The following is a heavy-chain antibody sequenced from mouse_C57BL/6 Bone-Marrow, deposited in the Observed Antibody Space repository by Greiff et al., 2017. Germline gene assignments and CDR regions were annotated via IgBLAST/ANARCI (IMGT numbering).Heavy chain of an antibody. Sequence: EVQLVESGGDLVKPGGSLKLSCAASGFTFSSYGMSWVRQTPDKRLEWVATISSGGSYTYYPDSVKGRFTISRDNAKNTLYLQMSSLKSEDTAMYYCARPFYYGSSYGAYWGQGTLVTVSA. D-gene: IGHD1-1*01. CDR1: GFTFSSYG. CDR3: ARPFYYGSSYGAY. J-gene: IGHJ3*01. CDR2: ISSGGSYT. V-gene: IGHV5-6*01.